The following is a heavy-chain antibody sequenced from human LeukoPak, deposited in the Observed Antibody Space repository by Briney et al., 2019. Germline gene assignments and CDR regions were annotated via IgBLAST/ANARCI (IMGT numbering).Heavy chain of an antibody. CDR2: ISAYNGNT. D-gene: IGHD3-22*01. Sequence: VASVKVSCKASGYTFTSYGISWVRQAPGQGLEWMGWISAYNGNTNYAQKLQGRVTMTTDTSTSTAYMELRSLRSDDTAVYYCARDYGGYYDSSGYPPPRYWGQGTLVTVSS. CDR1: GYTFTSYG. CDR3: ARDYGGYYDSSGYPPPRY. V-gene: IGHV1-18*01. J-gene: IGHJ4*02.